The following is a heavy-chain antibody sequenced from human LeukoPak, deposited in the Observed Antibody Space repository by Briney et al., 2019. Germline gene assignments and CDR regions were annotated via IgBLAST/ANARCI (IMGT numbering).Heavy chain of an antibody. CDR2: FYNRGRT. D-gene: IGHD2-8*01. J-gene: IGHJ4*02. CDR1: GGSVNSNSYY. CDR3: ASAYCPNGVCFFYFES. V-gene: IGHV4-39*01. Sequence: SETLSLTCTVSGGSVNSNSYYWGWARPPPGKGLEWIGSFYNRGRTYYNPSLKRRVTISVDSSKNQFSLRLTSVTAADTAVYHCASAYCPNGVCFFYFESWGKGTLVTVSS.